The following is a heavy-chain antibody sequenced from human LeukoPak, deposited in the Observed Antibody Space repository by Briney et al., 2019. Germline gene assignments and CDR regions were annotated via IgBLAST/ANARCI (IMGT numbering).Heavy chain of an antibody. D-gene: IGHD1-1*01. Sequence: GGSLRLSCEASGFTFSTYAMNWVRQAPGKGLEWVAIIWRDGSTEKYGDSVKGRLTVSRDSSKNTVILQMNSLRVDDTAVYYCAKGGARPLDDAFDIWGQGTMVTVSS. V-gene: IGHV3-33*06. CDR2: IWRDGSTE. CDR1: GFTFSTYA. J-gene: IGHJ3*02. CDR3: AKGGARPLDDAFDI.